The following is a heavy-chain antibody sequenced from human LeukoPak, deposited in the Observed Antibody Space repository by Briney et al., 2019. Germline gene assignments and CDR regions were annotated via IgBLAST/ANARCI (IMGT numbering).Heavy chain of an antibody. CDR1: GFTFDVFA. D-gene: IGHD3-22*01. J-gene: IGHJ4*02. CDR2: INWNSGSV. Sequence: GRSLRLSCAASGFTFDVFALFWVRQAPGKGLEYVSGINWNSGSVDYADSVKGRFTTSRDNAENSLYLLMNSLRVEDTALYYCAKGTGGYYGPFDSWGQGTRVTVSS. CDR3: AKGTGGYYGPFDS. V-gene: IGHV3-9*01.